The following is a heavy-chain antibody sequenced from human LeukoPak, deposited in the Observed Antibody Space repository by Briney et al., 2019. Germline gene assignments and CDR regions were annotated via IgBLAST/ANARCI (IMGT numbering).Heavy chain of an antibody. Sequence: PPGGSLRLSCAASGFSLGIYTMNWVRQAPGKGLEWVSVIYSGGSTYYADSVKGRFTISRDNSKNTLYLQMNSLRAEDTAVYYCARGVGSGSRLRAGDYWGQGTLVTVSS. CDR3: ARGVGSGSRLRAGDY. CDR1: GFSLGIYT. CDR2: IYSGGST. D-gene: IGHD1-26*01. V-gene: IGHV3-53*01. J-gene: IGHJ4*02.